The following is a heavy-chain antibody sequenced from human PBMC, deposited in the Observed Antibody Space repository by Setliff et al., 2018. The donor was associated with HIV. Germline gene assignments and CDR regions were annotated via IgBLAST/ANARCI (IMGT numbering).Heavy chain of an antibody. CDR2: IIPFIDAT. Sequence: AASVKVSCKASGGTFRSYSINWVRQAPGQGLEWMGTIIPFIDATHYVQSFQGRLTITADESSNTAYMELSSLRLHDTAVYYCAKAAVEMTTIAFGGPPGYWGQGTLVTVSS. CDR1: GGTFRSYS. V-gene: IGHV1-69*11. CDR3: AKAAVEMTTIAFGGPPGY. J-gene: IGHJ4*02. D-gene: IGHD3-16*01.